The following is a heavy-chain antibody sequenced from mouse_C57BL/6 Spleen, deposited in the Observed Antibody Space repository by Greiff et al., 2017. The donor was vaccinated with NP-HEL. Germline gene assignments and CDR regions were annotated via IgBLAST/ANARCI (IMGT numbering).Heavy chain of an antibody. CDR3: ARATAQATAMDY. D-gene: IGHD3-2*02. CDR2: INPNNGGT. J-gene: IGHJ4*01. Sequence: VQLQQSGPELVKPGASVKIPCKASGYTFTDYNMDWVKQSHGKSLEWIGDINPNNGGTIYNQKFKGKATLTVEKSSSTAYMELRSLTSEDTAVYYCARATAQATAMDYWGQGTSVTVSS. CDR1: GYTFTDYN. V-gene: IGHV1-18*01.